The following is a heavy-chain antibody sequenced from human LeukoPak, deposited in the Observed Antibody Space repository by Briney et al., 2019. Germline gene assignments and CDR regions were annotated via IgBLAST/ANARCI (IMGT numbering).Heavy chain of an antibody. CDR2: INHSGST. CDR1: GGSFSGHY. V-gene: IGHV4-34*01. D-gene: IGHD6-6*01. CDR3: ARAYSSSSSDFQH. Sequence: SETLSLTCAVYGGSFSGHYWNWIRQPPGKGLEWVGDINHSGSTNYNPSLKSRVTISVDTSKNQFSLKLSSVTAADTAVYYCARAYSSSSSDFQHWGQGTLVTVSS. J-gene: IGHJ1*01.